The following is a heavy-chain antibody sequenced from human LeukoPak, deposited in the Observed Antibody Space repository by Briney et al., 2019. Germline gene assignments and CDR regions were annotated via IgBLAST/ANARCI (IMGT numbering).Heavy chain of an antibody. V-gene: IGHV1-18*01. D-gene: IGHD2-15*01. CDR2: ISAYNGNT. J-gene: IGHJ4*02. CDR3: ARGPYCSGGTCYSQYFDY. Sequence: ASVTVSFTSSVYTFTIYGISWVRQAPGQGLEWMGWISAYNGNTNYAQKLQGRVTMTTDTSTSTAYMELRRLRSDDTAVYYCARGPYCSGGTCYSQYFDYWGQGTLVTVSS. CDR1: VYTFTIYG.